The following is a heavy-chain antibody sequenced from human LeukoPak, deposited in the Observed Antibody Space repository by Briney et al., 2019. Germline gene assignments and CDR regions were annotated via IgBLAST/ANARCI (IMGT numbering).Heavy chain of an antibody. D-gene: IGHD2-2*01. CDR1: GGSFSGYY. V-gene: IGHV4-34*01. Sequence: PSETLSLTCAVYGGSFSGYYWSWIRQPPGKGLEWIGEINHSGSTNYNPSLKSRVTISADTSKNQFSLKLSSVTAADTAVYYCARGVAGDIVVVPAAIGAGPLDYWGQGTLVTVSS. J-gene: IGHJ4*02. CDR2: INHSGST. CDR3: ARGVAGDIVVVPAAIGAGPLDY.